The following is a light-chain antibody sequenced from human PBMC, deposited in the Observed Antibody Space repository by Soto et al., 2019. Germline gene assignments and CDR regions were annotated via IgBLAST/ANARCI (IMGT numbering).Light chain of an antibody. CDR1: SSDVGDYNY. Sequence: QSALTQPPSASGSPGQSVSISCTGISSDVGDYNYVSWYQQHPGKAPKLMIYEVNKRPSGVPDRFSGSKSGNTASLTVSGLQAEDEADYYCSSYGGTNNFVFGTGTKLTVL. V-gene: IGLV2-8*01. CDR2: EVN. J-gene: IGLJ1*01. CDR3: SSYGGTNNFV.